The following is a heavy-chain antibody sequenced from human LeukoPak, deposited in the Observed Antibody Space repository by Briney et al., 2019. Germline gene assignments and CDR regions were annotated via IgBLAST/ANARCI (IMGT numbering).Heavy chain of an antibody. CDR1: GYIFTDYY. J-gene: IGHJ1*01. V-gene: IGHV1-2*02. CDR2: INPNSGGT. CDR3: ARGYPLSTTAAGTYFQH. Sequence: ASAKVSCKASGYIFTDYYMHWVRQAPGQGLEWMGWINPNSGGTNYAQKFQGRVTMTRDTSISTAYMELSRLRSDDTAVYYCARGYPLSTTAAGTYFQHWGQGTLVTVSS. D-gene: IGHD6-13*01.